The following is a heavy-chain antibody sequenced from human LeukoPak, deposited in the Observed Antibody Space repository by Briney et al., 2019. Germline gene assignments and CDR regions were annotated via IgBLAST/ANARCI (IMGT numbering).Heavy chain of an antibody. D-gene: IGHD3-22*01. CDR2: IYYSGIT. J-gene: IGHJ4*02. Sequence: SETLSLTCTVSGDSISTSNYYWGWIRQPPGKGLEWLGSIYYSGITHYNPSLKRRVTIYVDTSRNQFSLHLYSVTAADTAVFYCARSDYYDYRQIDFWGQGTLVTVSS. CDR3: ARSDYYDYRQIDF. V-gene: IGHV4-39*01. CDR1: GDSISTSNYY.